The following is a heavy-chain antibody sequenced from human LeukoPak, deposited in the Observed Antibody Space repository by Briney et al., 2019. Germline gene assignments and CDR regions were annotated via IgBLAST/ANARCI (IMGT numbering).Heavy chain of an antibody. CDR2: VSGSGGST. J-gene: IGHJ4*02. CDR1: GFTFSSYA. V-gene: IGHV3-23*01. Sequence: GGSLRLSCAASGFTFSSYAMSWVRQAPGKGLEWVSAVSGSGGSTYYTDSVKGRFTISRDNSKNTLYLQMNSLRAEDTALYFCAKYRGSYYKLYYLDYWGQGTLVTVSS. D-gene: IGHD1-26*01. CDR3: AKYRGSYYKLYYLDY.